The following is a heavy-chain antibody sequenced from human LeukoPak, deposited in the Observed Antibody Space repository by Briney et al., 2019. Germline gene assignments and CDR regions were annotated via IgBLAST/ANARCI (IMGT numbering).Heavy chain of an antibody. V-gene: IGHV3-23*01. CDR2: ISGSGGST. CDR3: ATYRQVLLPFES. Sequence: GRSLRLSCAASGFTFSDYGMHWVRQAPGKGLEWVSAISGSGGSTYYADSVRGRFTISRDNSKSTLFLQMNSLRAEDTAIYYCATYRQVLLPFESWGQGTLVTVSS. J-gene: IGHJ4*02. D-gene: IGHD5-18*01. CDR1: GFTFSDYG.